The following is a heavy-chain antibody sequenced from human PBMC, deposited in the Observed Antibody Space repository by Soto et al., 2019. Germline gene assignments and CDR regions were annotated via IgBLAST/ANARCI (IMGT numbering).Heavy chain of an antibody. CDR2: IYYSGST. Sequence: SETLSLTCTVSGGSISSGGHYWSWIRQHPGKGLEWIGYIYYSGSTYYNPSLKSRVTISVDTSKNQFSLKLSSVTAADTAVYYCARVGRIGMDVWGQGTTVTVS. J-gene: IGHJ6*02. D-gene: IGHD2-15*01. CDR3: ARVGRIGMDV. CDR1: GGSISSGGHY. V-gene: IGHV4-31*03.